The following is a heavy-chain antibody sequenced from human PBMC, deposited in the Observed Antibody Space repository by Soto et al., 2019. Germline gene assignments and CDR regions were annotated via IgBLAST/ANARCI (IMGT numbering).Heavy chain of an antibody. V-gene: IGHV4-59*01. CDR1: GGSISSYY. CDR2: IYYSGST. J-gene: IGHJ6*02. D-gene: IGHD4-17*01. Sequence: SETLSLTCTFSGGSISSYYWSWIRQPPGKGLEWIGYIYYSGSTNYNPSLKSRVTISVDTSKNQFSLKLNSVTAADTAVYYCARVNYGNYYYYYGKDVWGQGTTVTVSS. CDR3: ARVNYGNYYYYYGKDV.